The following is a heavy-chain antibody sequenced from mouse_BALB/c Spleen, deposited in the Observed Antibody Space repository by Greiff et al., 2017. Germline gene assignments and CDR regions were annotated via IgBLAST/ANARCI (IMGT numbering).Heavy chain of an antibody. CDR3: TRRSYQGAMDY. Sequence: QVQLQQPGAELVKPGASVKLSCKASGYTFTSYYMYWVKQRPGQGLEWIGGINPSNGGTNFNEKFKSKATLTVDKSSSTAYMQLSSLTSEDSAVYYCTRRSYQGAMDYWGQGTSVTVSS. D-gene: IGHD1-1*01. CDR2: INPSNGGT. CDR1: GYTFTSYY. V-gene: IGHV1S81*02. J-gene: IGHJ4*01.